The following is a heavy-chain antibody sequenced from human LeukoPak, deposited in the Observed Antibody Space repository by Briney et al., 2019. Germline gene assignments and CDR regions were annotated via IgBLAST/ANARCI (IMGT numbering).Heavy chain of an antibody. D-gene: IGHD1-26*01. V-gene: IGHV3-30*18. CDR3: AKEFSGSDAFDI. J-gene: IGHJ3*02. CDR1: GFTFSNYA. CDR2: ISYDGSNK. Sequence: GGSLRLSCAASGFTFSNYAINWVRQAPGKGLEWVAVISYDGSNKYYADSVKGRFTISRDNSKNTLYLQMNSLRAEDTAVYYCAKEFSGSDAFDIWGQGTMVTVSS.